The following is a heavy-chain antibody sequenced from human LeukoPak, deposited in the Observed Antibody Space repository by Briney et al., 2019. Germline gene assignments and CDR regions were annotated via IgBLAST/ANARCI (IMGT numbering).Heavy chain of an antibody. D-gene: IGHD6-6*01. CDR2: IYYSGST. V-gene: IGHV4-59*05. Sequence: TETLSLTCTVSGGSISSYYWSWIRQPPGKGLEWIGRIYYSGSTYYNPSVKSRVTISVDTSKNQFSLKLSSVTAADTAVYYCARQGLRIAARFFDYWGQGTLVAVSS. CDR3: ARQGLRIAARFFDY. J-gene: IGHJ4*02. CDR1: GGSISSYY.